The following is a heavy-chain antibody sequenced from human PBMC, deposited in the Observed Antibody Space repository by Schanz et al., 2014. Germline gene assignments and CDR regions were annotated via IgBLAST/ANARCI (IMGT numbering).Heavy chain of an antibody. J-gene: IGHJ3*01. CDR3: ARTASHDVWRGYIPHYAFDL. V-gene: IGHV1-2*06. CDR1: GYTFTDYY. Sequence: DLEESGGGVVQPGRSLRLSCAASGYTFTDYYMHWVRQAPGQGLEWMGRINPNSGGTNYAQKFQGRVTMTSDTSITTVYMEVNSLTSDDTAVFYCARTASHDVWRGYIPHYAFDLWGQGTVVIVSS. D-gene: IGHD3-3*01. CDR2: INPNSGGT.